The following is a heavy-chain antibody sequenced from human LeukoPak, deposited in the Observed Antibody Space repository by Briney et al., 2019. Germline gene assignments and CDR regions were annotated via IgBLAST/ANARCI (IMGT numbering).Heavy chain of an antibody. V-gene: IGHV3-11*06. CDR3: ARAYSSGWDNWFDP. Sequence: GGSLRLSWAASGFTFSDYYMSWIRQAPGKGLEWVSYISSSSSYTNYADSVKGRFTISRDNAKNSLYLQMNSLRAEDTAVYYCARAYSSGWDNWFDPWGQGTLVTVSS. CDR1: GFTFSDYY. D-gene: IGHD6-19*01. J-gene: IGHJ5*02. CDR2: ISSSSSYT.